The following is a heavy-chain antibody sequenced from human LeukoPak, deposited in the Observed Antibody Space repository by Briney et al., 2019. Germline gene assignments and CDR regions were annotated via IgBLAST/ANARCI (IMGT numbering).Heavy chain of an antibody. J-gene: IGHJ5*02. D-gene: IGHD2-8*01. V-gene: IGHV1-69*05. CDR3: ARVKVSRIDP. CDR1: GGTFSSYA. CDR2: IIPIFGTA. Sequence: GASVKVSCKASGGTFSSYAISWVRQAPGQGLEWMGGIIPIFGTANYAQKFQGRVTITTDESTSTAYMELSSLRSEDTAVYYCARVKVSRIDPWGQGTLVTVSS.